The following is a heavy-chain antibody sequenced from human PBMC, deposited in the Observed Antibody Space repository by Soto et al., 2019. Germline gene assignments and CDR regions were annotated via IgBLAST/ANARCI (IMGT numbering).Heavy chain of an antibody. CDR1: GYTFTGYY. CDR2: VNPSGGSS. CDR3: ARENYYDTSGYPFDY. J-gene: IGHJ4*02. V-gene: IGHV1-46*01. Sequence: ASVKVSFKASGYTFTGYYMHWLRQAPGQGLEWMGIVNPSGGSSTYAQRFQGRVTMTRDTSTSTVYMELSSLRSEDTAVYYCARENYYDTSGYPFDYWGRGTLVTVSS. D-gene: IGHD3-22*01.